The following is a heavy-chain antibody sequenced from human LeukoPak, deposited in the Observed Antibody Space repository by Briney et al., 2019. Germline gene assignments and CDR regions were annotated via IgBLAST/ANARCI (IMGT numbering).Heavy chain of an antibody. CDR2: IYHDGST. V-gene: IGHV4-59*11. D-gene: IGHD6-19*01. CDR3: ARGGSSGWFDFDY. CDR1: GGSISNHY. J-gene: IGHJ4*02. Sequence: SETLSLTCTVSGGSISNHYWSWFRQPPGKGLEWIGYIYHDGSTNYNPSLKSRVTISVDTSKDQFSLKLTSVTAADTAVYYCARGGSSGWFDFDYWGQGTLVTVSS.